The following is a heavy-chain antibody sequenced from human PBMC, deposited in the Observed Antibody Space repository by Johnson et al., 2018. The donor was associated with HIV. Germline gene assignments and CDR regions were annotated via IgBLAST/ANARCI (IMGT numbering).Heavy chain of an antibody. CDR3: ARDRGVFWNNDYKGDAFDI. V-gene: IGHV3-53*01. D-gene: IGHD3-3*01. J-gene: IGHJ3*02. CDR1: GFTVSSNY. CDR2: IYSGGRT. Sequence: VQLVESGGGLIQPGGSLRLSCAASGFTVSSNYMSWVRQAPGKGLEWVSIIYSGGRTYHADSVKGRFTLSRDNSKNTLYLQMTSLRAEDTAVYYCARDRGVFWNNDYKGDAFDIWGQGTMVTVSS.